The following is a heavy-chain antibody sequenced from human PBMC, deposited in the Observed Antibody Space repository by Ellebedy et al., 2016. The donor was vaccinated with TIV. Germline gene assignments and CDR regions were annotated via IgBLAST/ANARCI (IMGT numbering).Heavy chain of an antibody. V-gene: IGHV4-34*12. Sequence: SETLSLTXAVYGGSFSGYYWGWIRQPPGKGLEWIGSILYIGATYYNPSLASRVTISVDTSNNQFSLKLTSVTAVDSAVYYCARQTFSIAARLDSWGQGTLVTVSS. CDR2: ILYIGAT. D-gene: IGHD6-6*01. J-gene: IGHJ4*02. CDR1: GGSFSGYY. CDR3: ARQTFSIAARLDS.